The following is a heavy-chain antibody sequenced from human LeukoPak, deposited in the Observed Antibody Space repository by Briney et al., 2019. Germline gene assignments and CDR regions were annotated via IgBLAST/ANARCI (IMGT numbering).Heavy chain of an antibody. CDR1: GFTFSSYG. J-gene: IGHJ6*02. CDR2: IGTAGDT. Sequence: PGGSLRLSCAASGFTFSSYGMHWVRQATGKGLEWVSAIGTAGDTYYPGSVKGRFTISRENAKNSLYLQMNSLRAGDTAVYYCARGTRDSPYYYYGMDVWGQGTTVTVSS. V-gene: IGHV3-13*01. CDR3: ARGTRDSPYYYYGMDV. D-gene: IGHD2-21*02.